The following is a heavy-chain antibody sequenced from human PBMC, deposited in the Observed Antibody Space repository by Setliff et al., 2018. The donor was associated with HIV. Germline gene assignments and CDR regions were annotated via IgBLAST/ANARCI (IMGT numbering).Heavy chain of an antibody. D-gene: IGHD5-18*01. V-gene: IGHV4-59*11. Sequence: LSLTCTVSGGSISSHYWSWIRQPPGKGLEWIGYIYYSGSTNYNPSLKSRVTISVDTSKNQFSLKLSSVTAADTAVYYCARDGPRGYSYGPGGYFDYWGQGTLVTVSS. CDR3: ARDGPRGYSYGPGGYFDY. CDR1: GGSISSHY. J-gene: IGHJ4*02. CDR2: IYYSGST.